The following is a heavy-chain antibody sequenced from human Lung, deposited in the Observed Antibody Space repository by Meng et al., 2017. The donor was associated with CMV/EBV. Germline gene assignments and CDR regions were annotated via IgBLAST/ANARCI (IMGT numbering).Heavy chain of an antibody. CDR3: ARVAKSTITGTTPYYYYGMDV. V-gene: IGHV4-59*01. J-gene: IGHJ6*02. CDR1: GGSISSYY. Sequence: GSLRLXXTVSGGSISSYYWSWIRQPPGKGLEWIGYIYYSGSTNYNPSLKSRVTISVDTSKNQFSLKLSSVTAADTAVYYCARVAKSTITGTTPYYYYGMDVWGQGTTVTVSS. CDR2: IYYSGST. D-gene: IGHD1-7*01.